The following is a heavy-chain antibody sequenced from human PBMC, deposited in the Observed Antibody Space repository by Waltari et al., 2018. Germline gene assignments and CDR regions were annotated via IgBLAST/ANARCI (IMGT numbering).Heavy chain of an antibody. D-gene: IGHD4-17*01. CDR2: INPNSGGT. CDR1: GYTFTGYY. J-gene: IGHJ5*02. V-gene: IGHV1-2*06. Sequence: QVQLVQSGAEVKKPGASVKVSCKASGYTFTGYYMHWVRQAPGQGLEWMGRINPNSGGTNYAQKFQGRVTMTRDTSISTAYMELSRLRSDDTAVYYCARDLDTVTPAGGFDPWGQGTLVTVSS. CDR3: ARDLDTVTPAGGFDP.